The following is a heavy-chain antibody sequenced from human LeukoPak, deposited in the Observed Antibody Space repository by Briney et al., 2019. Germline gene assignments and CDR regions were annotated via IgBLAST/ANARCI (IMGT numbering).Heavy chain of an antibody. D-gene: IGHD3-3*01. J-gene: IGHJ6*02. CDR3: ARCPDHYDFWSGYPYCYGMDV. CDR1: GFTVSSNY. Sequence: GGSLRLSCAASGFTVSSNYMSWVRQAPGKGLEWVSVIYSGGSTYYAGSVKGRFTISRDNSKNTLYLQMNSLRAEDTAVYYCARCPDHYDFWSGYPYCYGMDVWGQGTTVTVSS. CDR2: IYSGGST. V-gene: IGHV3-66*02.